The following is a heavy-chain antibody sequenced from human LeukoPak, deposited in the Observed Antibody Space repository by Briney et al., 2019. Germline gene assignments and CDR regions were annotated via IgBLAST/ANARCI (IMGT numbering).Heavy chain of an antibody. CDR1: GFTFSTFA. CDR3: AKGTCSSTSCPGGPH. D-gene: IGHD2-2*01. CDR2: IFPSGGEI. V-gene: IGHV3-21*01. Sequence: GGSLRLSCAASGFTFSTFAMIWVRQPPGKGLEWVSSIFPSGGEIHYADSVKGRFTISRDNAKNSLYLQMNSLRAEDTAVYYCAKGTCSSTSCPGGPHWGQGTLVTVSS. J-gene: IGHJ4*02.